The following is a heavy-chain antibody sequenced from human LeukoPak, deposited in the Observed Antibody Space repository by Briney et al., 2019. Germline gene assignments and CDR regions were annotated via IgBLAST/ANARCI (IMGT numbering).Heavy chain of an antibody. V-gene: IGHV4-34*01. CDR1: GGSFSGYY. Sequence: SETLSLTCAVYGGSFSGYYWSWIRQPPGKGLEWIGEINHSGSTNYNPSLKSRVTISVDTSKNQFSLKLSSVTAADTAVYYCARGRPTTSIAAAGVNWFDPWGQGTLVTVSS. CDR3: ARGRPTTSIAAAGVNWFDP. D-gene: IGHD6-13*01. J-gene: IGHJ5*02. CDR2: INHSGST.